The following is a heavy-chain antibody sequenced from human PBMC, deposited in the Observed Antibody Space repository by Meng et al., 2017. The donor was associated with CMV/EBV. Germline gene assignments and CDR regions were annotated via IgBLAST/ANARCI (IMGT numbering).Heavy chain of an antibody. D-gene: IGHD2-2*01. V-gene: IGHV3-30*04. Sequence: GESLKISCAASGFTFSSYAMHWVRQAPGKGLEWVAVISYDGSNKYCADSVKGRFTISRDNSKNTLYLQMNSLRAKDTAVYYCARDRLYCSSTSCYFQHWGQGTLVTVSS. CDR2: ISYDGSNK. CDR3: ARDRLYCSSTSCYFQH. J-gene: IGHJ1*01. CDR1: GFTFSSYA.